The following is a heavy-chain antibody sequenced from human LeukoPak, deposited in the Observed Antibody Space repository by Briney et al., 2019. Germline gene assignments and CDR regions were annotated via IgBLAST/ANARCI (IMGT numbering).Heavy chain of an antibody. CDR1: GFTFDDYT. V-gene: IGHV3-43*01. J-gene: IGHJ4*02. CDR2: ISWDGGST. D-gene: IGHD3-9*01. Sequence: PGGSLRLSCAASGFTFDDYTMHWVRQAPGKGLEWVSLISWDGGSTYYADSVKGRFTISRDNSKNSLYLQMNSLRTEDTALYYCAKGTLRYFDWTYFDYWGQGTLVTVSS. CDR3: AKGTLRYFDWTYFDY.